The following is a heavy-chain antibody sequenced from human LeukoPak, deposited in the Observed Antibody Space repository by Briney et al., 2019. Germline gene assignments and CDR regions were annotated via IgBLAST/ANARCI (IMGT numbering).Heavy chain of an antibody. Sequence: GESLRISCKGSGYTFSNYWVGWVRQMPGRGLEWMGIIYPSDSDTRYSPSFQGQVTISVDKSINTAYLQWSSLKASDTAMYYCAKTAKTGSGNYYNIDHWGQGTLVTVSS. V-gene: IGHV5-51*01. J-gene: IGHJ5*02. CDR1: GYTFSNYW. D-gene: IGHD3-10*01. CDR3: AKTAKTGSGNYYNIDH. CDR2: IYPSDSDT.